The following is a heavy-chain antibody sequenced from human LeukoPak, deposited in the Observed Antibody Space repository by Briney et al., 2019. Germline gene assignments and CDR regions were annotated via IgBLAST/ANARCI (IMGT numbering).Heavy chain of an antibody. CDR1: GYTFTGYY. Sequence: ASVKVSCKASGYTFTGYYMHWVRQAPGQGLEWMGWINPSSGGTNYAQKFQGRVTMTRDTSISTAYMELSRLRSDDTAVYYCARAVGAILVVDYWGQGTLVTVSS. J-gene: IGHJ4*02. V-gene: IGHV1-2*02. D-gene: IGHD1-26*01. CDR3: ARAVGAILVVDY. CDR2: INPSSGGT.